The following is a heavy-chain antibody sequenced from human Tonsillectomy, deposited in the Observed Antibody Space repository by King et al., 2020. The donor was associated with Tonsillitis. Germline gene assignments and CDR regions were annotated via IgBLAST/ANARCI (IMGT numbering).Heavy chain of an antibody. CDR2: IWYDGSNK. CDR3: ASPGGTFDI. V-gene: IGHV3-33*01. J-gene: IGHJ3*02. Sequence: VQLVESGGGVVQPGMSLRLSCAASGFTFSSYGMHWVRQAPGKGLEWVAGIWYDGSNKYYADSVKGRFTISRDNSKNTVYLQMNSLRAEDTAVYYCASPGGTFDIWGQGTMVTVSS. CDR1: GFTFSSYG. D-gene: IGHD1-1*01.